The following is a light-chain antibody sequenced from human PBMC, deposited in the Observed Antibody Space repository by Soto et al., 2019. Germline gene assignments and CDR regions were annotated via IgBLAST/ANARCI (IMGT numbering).Light chain of an antibody. CDR3: CSYAGSYSGV. V-gene: IGLV2-11*01. Sequence: QSALTQPRSVSGSPGQSVTISCTGTSSDVGAYNYVSWYQHHPGKAPKVMIYDVSERPSGVPDRFSGSKSDNKASLTISGPQAEDEADYYCCSYAGSYSGVFGGGTKLTVL. J-gene: IGLJ3*02. CDR2: DVS. CDR1: SSDVGAYNY.